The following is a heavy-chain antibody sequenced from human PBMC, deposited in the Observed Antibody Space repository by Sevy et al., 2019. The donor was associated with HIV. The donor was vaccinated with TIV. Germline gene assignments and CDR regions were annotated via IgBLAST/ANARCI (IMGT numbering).Heavy chain of an antibody. V-gene: IGHV3-11*01. CDR3: ARVRYTYGNFFFDY. J-gene: IGHJ4*02. Sequence: GGSLRLSCTASGFTFSDYYMSWIRQAPGKGLEWISYISSRDYFIYYADSVKGRFTISRDNAKNSMFLHMSSLRAEDPALYYCARVRYTYGNFFFDYWGQGTLVTVSS. CDR1: GFTFSDYY. D-gene: IGHD5-18*01. CDR2: ISSRDYFI.